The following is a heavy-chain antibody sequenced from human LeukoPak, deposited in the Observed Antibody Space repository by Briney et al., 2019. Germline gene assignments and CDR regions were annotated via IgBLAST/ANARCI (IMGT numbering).Heavy chain of an antibody. Sequence: GGSLRLSCAASGFTFSSYWMHWVRQAPGKGLVWVSRINSDGSSTSYADSVKGRFTISRDNVKNTLYLQMNSLRAEDTAVYYCAREPRGGRALFDYRGQGTLVTVSS. CDR3: AREPRGGRALFDY. V-gene: IGHV3-74*01. D-gene: IGHD2-15*01. J-gene: IGHJ4*02. CDR1: GFTFSSYW. CDR2: INSDGSST.